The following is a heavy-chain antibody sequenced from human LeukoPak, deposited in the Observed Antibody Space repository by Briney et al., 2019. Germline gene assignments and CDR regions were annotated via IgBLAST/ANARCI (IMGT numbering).Heavy chain of an antibody. Sequence: GGSLRLYCPASGFTFSSYGMHWVRQAPGKGLEWVAVISYDGSNKYYADSVKGRFTISRDNSKNTLYLQMNSLRTEDTAVYYCAKSAGSEGATFDYWGQGTLVTVSS. V-gene: IGHV3-30*18. CDR3: AKSAGSEGATFDY. D-gene: IGHD1-26*01. J-gene: IGHJ4*02. CDR2: ISYDGSNK. CDR1: GFTFSSYG.